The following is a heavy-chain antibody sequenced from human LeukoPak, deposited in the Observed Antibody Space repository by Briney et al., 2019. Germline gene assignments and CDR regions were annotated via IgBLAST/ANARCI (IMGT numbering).Heavy chain of an antibody. CDR1: GFTFSSYG. Sequence: PGGSLRLSCAASGFTFSSYGMHWVRQAPGKGLEWVAVISYDGSNKYYADSVKGRFTISGDNSKNTLYLQMNSLRAEDTAVYYCAKEATIFGVVNFDYWGQGTLVTVSS. J-gene: IGHJ4*02. CDR3: AKEATIFGVVNFDY. V-gene: IGHV3-30*18. D-gene: IGHD3-3*01. CDR2: ISYDGSNK.